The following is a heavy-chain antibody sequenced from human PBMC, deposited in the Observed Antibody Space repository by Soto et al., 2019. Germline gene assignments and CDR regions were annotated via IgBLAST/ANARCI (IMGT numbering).Heavy chain of an antibody. CDR1: GGSISNYY. J-gene: IGHJ4*02. CDR2: IYTSGST. CDR3: ASRYCSSTACYGYLEY. D-gene: IGHD2-2*01. V-gene: IGHV4-4*07. Sequence: SETLSLTCTVSGGSISNYYWAWIRQPAGKGLEWIGRIYTSGSTNNNPSLKSRVSMSVDTSKRQFSLKLSSVTAADTAMYYCASRYCSSTACYGYLEYWGQGTLVTVSS.